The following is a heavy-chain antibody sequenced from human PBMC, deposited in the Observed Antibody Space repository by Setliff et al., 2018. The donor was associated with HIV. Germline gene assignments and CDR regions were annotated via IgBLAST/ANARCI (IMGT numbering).Heavy chain of an antibody. CDR3: TTGRIYASLRYFDWLFWWFDP. Sequence: GGSLRLSCAASGFTFSDFGMHWVRQAPGKGLEWVGRIKSKTDGGTTDYAAPVKGRFTISRDDSKNTLYLQMNSLKTEDTAVYYCTTGRIYASLRYFDWLFWWFDPWGQGTLVTVSS. CDR2: IKSKTDGGTT. CDR1: GFTFSDFG. D-gene: IGHD3-9*01. J-gene: IGHJ5*02. V-gene: IGHV3-15*01.